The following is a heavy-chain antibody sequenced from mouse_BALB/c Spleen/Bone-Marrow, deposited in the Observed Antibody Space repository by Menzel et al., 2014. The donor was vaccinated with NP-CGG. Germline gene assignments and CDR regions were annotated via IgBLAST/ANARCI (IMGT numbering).Heavy chain of an antibody. Sequence: VQLQESGPGLVAPSQSLSITCTVSGFSLTSYGVHWVRQPPGKGLEWLGVIWAGGITNYNSTLMSRLSINKDNSKSKVFLKMNSLQTDDTAMYCCARGGYYKYDEDAMDYWGQGTSVTVSS. CDR3: ARGGYYKYDEDAMDY. CDR1: GFSLTSYG. CDR2: IWAGGIT. V-gene: IGHV2-9*02. J-gene: IGHJ4*01. D-gene: IGHD2-14*01.